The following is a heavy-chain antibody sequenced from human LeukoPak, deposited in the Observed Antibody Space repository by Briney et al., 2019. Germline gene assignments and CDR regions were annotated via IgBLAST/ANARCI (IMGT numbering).Heavy chain of an antibody. D-gene: IGHD2-2*01. J-gene: IGHJ5*02. CDR3: AREDVRCSSTSCYGSGWFDP. CDR2: ISSSSSYI. V-gene: IGHV3-21*01. Sequence: PGGSLRLSCAASGFTFSSYGMSWVRQAPGKGLEWVSSISSSSSYIYYADSVKGRFTISRDNAKKSVYLQMNSLRAEDAAVYYCAREDVRCSSTSCYGSGWFDPWGQGTLVTVSS. CDR1: GFTFSSYG.